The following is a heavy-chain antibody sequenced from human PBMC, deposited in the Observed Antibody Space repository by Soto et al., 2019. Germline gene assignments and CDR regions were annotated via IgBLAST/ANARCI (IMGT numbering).Heavy chain of an antibody. CDR1: GGTFSSYA. CDR3: ATGYSYGLGFHYGMDV. D-gene: IGHD5-18*01. J-gene: IGHJ6*02. Sequence: GASVKVSCKASGGTFSSYAISWVRQAPGQGLEWMGGIIPIFGTANYAQKFQGRVTITADESTSTAYMELSSLRSEDTAVYYCATGYSYGLGFHYGMDVWGQGTTVTVSS. CDR2: IIPIFGTA. V-gene: IGHV1-69*13.